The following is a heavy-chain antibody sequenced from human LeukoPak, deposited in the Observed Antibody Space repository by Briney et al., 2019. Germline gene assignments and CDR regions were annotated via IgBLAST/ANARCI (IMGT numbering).Heavy chain of an antibody. V-gene: IGHV1-2*02. Sequence: GASVKVSCKASGYTFTSYYMHWVRQAPGQGLEWMGWINPNSGGTNYAQKFQGRVTMTRDTSINTAYLELSSLRSDDTAVYYCAREYYYGSGSYYLWFDPRGQGTLVTVSS. CDR2: INPNSGGT. J-gene: IGHJ5*02. D-gene: IGHD3-10*01. CDR1: GYTFTSYY. CDR3: AREYYYGSGSYYLWFDP.